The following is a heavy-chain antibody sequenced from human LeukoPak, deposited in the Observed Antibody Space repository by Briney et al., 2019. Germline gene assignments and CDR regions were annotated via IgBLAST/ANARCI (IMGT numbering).Heavy chain of an antibody. D-gene: IGHD6-13*01. CDR1: GGSISSYY. CDR3: ARHLGIAAAGNGDYAFDI. CDR2: IYTSGST. V-gene: IGHV4-4*09. Sequence: SETLSLTCTVSGGSISSYYWGWIRQPPGKGLEWIGYIYTSGSTNYNPSLKSRVTISVDTSKNQFSLKLSSVTAADTAVYYCARHLGIAAAGNGDYAFDIWGQGTMVTVSS. J-gene: IGHJ3*02.